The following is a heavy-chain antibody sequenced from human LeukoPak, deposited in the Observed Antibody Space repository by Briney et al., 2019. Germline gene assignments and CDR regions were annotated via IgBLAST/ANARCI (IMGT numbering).Heavy chain of an antibody. CDR1: GGTFSSYA. D-gene: IGHD3-3*01. J-gene: IGHJ5*02. CDR2: IIPIFGTA. CDR3: ARLTYYDFWSGYLPSENNWFDP. V-gene: IGHV1-69*01. Sequence: GSSVKVSCKASGGTFSSYAISWVRQAPGQGLEWMGGIIPIFGTANYAQKFQGRVTITADESTSTAYMELSSLRSEDTAVYYCARLTYYDFWSGYLPSENNWFDPWGQGTLVTVSS.